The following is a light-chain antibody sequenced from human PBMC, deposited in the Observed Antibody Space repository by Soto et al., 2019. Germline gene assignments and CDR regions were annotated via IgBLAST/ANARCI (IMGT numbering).Light chain of an antibody. CDR3: AAWDDSLNGGV. J-gene: IGLJ3*02. CDR1: SSNIGSST. Sequence: QSVLTQPPSASGTPGQRVTISCSGSSSNIGSSTVNWYQQLPGAAPKLLMYSADQRPSGVPDRLSGSKSSTSAALGISGLQSEEEDDYYCAAWDDSLNGGVVGGGTKLTVL. CDR2: SAD. V-gene: IGLV1-44*01.